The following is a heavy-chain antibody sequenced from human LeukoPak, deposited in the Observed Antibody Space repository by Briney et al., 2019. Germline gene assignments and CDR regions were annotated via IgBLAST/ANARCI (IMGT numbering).Heavy chain of an antibody. V-gene: IGHV4-34*01. D-gene: IGHD6-13*01. CDR1: GGSFSGYY. J-gene: IGHJ5*02. CDR3: ARGPYSRPFDP. Sequence: SETLSLTCAVYGGSFSGYYWSWIRQPPGKGLEWIGEINHSGSTNYNPSLKSRVTISVDTSKNQFSLKLSSVTAADTAVYYCARGPYSRPFDPWGQGTLVTVSS. CDR2: INHSGST.